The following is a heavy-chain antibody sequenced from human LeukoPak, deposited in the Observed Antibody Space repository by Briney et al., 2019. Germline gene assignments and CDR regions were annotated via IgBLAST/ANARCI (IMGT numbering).Heavy chain of an antibody. J-gene: IGHJ5*01. Sequence: SQTLSLTCVVSGDSISSGGFSWTWIRQAPGKGLEWIGYIFHTGSTYYNPSLKNRITISVDLSKNQFSLKLTSLTAADTAVYFCARGGGEVCSAGTCSPAMQQGWFDSWGQGILVIVSS. CDR2: IFHTGST. V-gene: IGHV4-30-2*01. CDR3: ARGGGEVCSAGTCSPAMQQGWFDS. CDR1: GDSISSGGFS. D-gene: IGHD2-15*01.